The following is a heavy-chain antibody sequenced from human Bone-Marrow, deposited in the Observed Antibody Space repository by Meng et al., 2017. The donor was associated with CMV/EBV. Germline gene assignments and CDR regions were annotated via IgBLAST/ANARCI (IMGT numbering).Heavy chain of an antibody. Sequence: ASVKVSCKASGYTFTSYYMHWVRQAPGQGLEWMGIINPSGGSTSYAQKFQGRVTITTDESTSTAYMELSSLRSEDTAVYYCARDCWYCSSTSCYTCMDVWGQGTTVTVSS. D-gene: IGHD2-2*02. V-gene: IGHV1-46*01. CDR3: ARDCWYCSSTSCYTCMDV. J-gene: IGHJ6*02. CDR1: GYTFTSYY. CDR2: INPSGGST.